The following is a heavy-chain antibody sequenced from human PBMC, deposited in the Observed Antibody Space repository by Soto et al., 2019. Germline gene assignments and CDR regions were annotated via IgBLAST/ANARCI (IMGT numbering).Heavy chain of an antibody. J-gene: IGHJ6*03. CDR2: IYYSGST. CDR1: GGSISSGGYY. CDR3: ARLVKELPVAATAGWGSYYYYYMDV. Sequence: SETLSLTCTVSGGSISSGGYYWSWIRQHPGKGLEWIGYIYYSGSTYYNPSLKSRVTISVDTSKNQFSLKLSSVTAADTAVYYCARLVKELPVAATAGWGSYYYYYMDVWGKGTTVTVSS. D-gene: IGHD2-15*01. V-gene: IGHV4-31*03.